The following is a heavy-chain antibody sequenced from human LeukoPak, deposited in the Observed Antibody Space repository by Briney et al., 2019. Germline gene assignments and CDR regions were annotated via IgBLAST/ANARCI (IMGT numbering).Heavy chain of an antibody. CDR3: ARRQLRLGELSPNNWFDP. J-gene: IGHJ5*02. CDR1: GGSFSGYY. CDR2: INHSGST. V-gene: IGHV4-34*01. Sequence: SETLSLTCAVYGGSFSGYYWSWIRQPPGKGLEWIGEINHSGSTNYNPSLKSRVTISVDTSKNQFSLKLSSVTAADTAVYYCARRQLRLGELSPNNWFDPWGQGTLVTVSS. D-gene: IGHD3-16*02.